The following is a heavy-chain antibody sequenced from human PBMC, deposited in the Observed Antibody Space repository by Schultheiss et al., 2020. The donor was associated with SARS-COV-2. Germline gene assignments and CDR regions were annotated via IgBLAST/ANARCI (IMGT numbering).Heavy chain of an antibody. J-gene: IGHJ2*01. CDR3: ARDSYCSGGSCFDWFFDL. CDR1: GGSISSGGYY. V-gene: IGHV4-61*08. CDR2: IYYSGST. D-gene: IGHD2-15*01. Sequence: SETLSLTCAVSGGSISSGGYYWSWIRQTPGKGLEWIGYIYYSGSTNYNPSLRNRVTISADTSANQFSLKLRSLTAADTAVYYCARDSYCSGGSCFDWFFDLWGRGTLVTVSS.